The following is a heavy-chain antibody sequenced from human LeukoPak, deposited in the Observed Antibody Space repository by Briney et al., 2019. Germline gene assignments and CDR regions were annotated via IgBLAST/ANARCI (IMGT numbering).Heavy chain of an antibody. Sequence: QPGGSLRLSCAASGFTFSSYSMNWVRQAPGKGLEWVSYISSSSSTIYYADSVKGRFTISRDNAKNSLYLQMNSLRAEDTAVYYCARDHYYYDSGGLYNRGHNYYYMDVWGKGTTVTVSS. CDR3: ARDHYYYDSGGLYNRGHNYYYMDV. CDR2: ISSSSSTI. V-gene: IGHV3-48*01. J-gene: IGHJ6*03. CDR1: GFTFSSYS. D-gene: IGHD3-22*01.